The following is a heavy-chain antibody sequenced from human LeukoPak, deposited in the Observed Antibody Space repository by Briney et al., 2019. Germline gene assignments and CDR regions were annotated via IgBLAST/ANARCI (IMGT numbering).Heavy chain of an antibody. CDR3: ARGEEYCSSTSCSNWFDP. D-gene: IGHD2-2*01. CDR1: GYTFTGYY. CDR2: INPNSGGT. V-gene: IGHV1-2*02. J-gene: IGHJ5*02. Sequence: ASVKVSCKASGYTFTGYYMHWVRQAPGQGLEWMGWINPNSGGTNYAQKFQGRVTMTRDTSISTAYMELSRLRSDDTAVYYCARGEEYCSSTSCSNWFDPWGQGTLVTVSS.